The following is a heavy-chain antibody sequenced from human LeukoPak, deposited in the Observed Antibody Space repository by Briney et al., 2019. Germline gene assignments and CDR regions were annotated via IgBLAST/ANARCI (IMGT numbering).Heavy chain of an antibody. CDR1: GFTFSSYW. J-gene: IGHJ4*02. V-gene: IGHV4-39*01. CDR3: ARHRLLWFGGHFDY. D-gene: IGHD3-10*01. CDR2: IYYSGST. Sequence: GSLRLSCAASGFTFSSYWMSWVRQAPGKGLEWIGSIYYSGSTYYNPSLKSRVTISVDTSKNQFSLKLTSVTATDTAVYYCARHRLLWFGGHFDYWGQGTLVTVSS.